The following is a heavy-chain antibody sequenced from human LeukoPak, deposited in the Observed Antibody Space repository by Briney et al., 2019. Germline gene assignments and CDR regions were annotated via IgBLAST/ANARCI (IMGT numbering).Heavy chain of an antibody. CDR1: GFTFSSYG. J-gene: IGHJ4*02. V-gene: IGHV3-30*18. Sequence: GGSLRLSCAASGFTFSSYGMHWVRQAPGKELEGVAVISYDGSNQYYADSVKGRFTISRDNSKNTLYLQMNSLRAEDTAVYYCAKGAVSSWYGSTFDYWGQGTLVTVSS. CDR3: AKGAVSSWYGSTFDY. CDR2: ISYDGSNQ. D-gene: IGHD6-13*01.